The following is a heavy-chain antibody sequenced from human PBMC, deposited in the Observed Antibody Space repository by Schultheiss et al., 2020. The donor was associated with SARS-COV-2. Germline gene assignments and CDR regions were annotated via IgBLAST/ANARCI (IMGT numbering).Heavy chain of an antibody. D-gene: IGHD1-26*01. CDR1: GYTFTGYY. CDR3: ARWVHSGSLYNSFDF. Sequence: ASVKVSCKASGYTFTGYYMHWVRQAPGQGLEWMGWINPNSGGTNYAQKFQGWVTMTRDTSTSTVYMELSSLRSEDTAVYYCARWVHSGSLYNSFDFWGQGTLVTVSS. CDR2: INPNSGGT. V-gene: IGHV1-2*04. J-gene: IGHJ4*02.